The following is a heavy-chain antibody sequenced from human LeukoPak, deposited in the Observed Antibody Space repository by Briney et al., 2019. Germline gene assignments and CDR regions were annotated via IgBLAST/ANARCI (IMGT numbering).Heavy chain of an antibody. J-gene: IGHJ4*02. Sequence: PGGSQRLSCAASGFTFSSYSMNWVRQAPGKGLEWVSSISSSSSYICYADSVKGRFTISRDNAKNSLYLQMNSLRAEDTAVYYCARDSYPYSSSSLSDYWGQGTLVTVSS. D-gene: IGHD6-6*01. CDR2: ISSSSSYI. CDR3: ARDSYPYSSSSLSDY. V-gene: IGHV3-21*01. CDR1: GFTFSSYS.